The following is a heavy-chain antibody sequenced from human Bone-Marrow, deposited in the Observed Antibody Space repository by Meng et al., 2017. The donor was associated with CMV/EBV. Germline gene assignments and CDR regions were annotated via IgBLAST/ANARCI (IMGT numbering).Heavy chain of an antibody. CDR1: GFTFRFYT. D-gene: IGHD6-13*01. J-gene: IGHJ4*02. CDR3: ARGIGQQLGLPLDY. CDR2: ISAGSSPI. Sequence: GESLKISCVASGFTFRFYTMNWVRQAPGKGLEWLSAISAGSSPIGYADSVKGRFTISRDNAKNTVFLQMNSLRAEDTAVYYCARGIGQQLGLPLDYWGQGTVVTVSS. V-gene: IGHV3-48*04.